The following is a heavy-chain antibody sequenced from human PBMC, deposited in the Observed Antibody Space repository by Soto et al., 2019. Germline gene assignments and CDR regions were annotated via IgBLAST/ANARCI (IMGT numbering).Heavy chain of an antibody. Sequence: PGGSLRLSCSASGFTFSSYAMHWVRQAPGKGLEYVSAISSNGGSTYYADSVKGRFTISRDNSKNTLYLQMSSLRAEDTAVYYCVKVTGVVERITIFGVVPNSGMDVWGQGTTVTVSS. CDR1: GFTFSSYA. CDR3: VKVTGVVERITIFGVVPNSGMDV. CDR2: ISSNGGST. D-gene: IGHD3-3*01. V-gene: IGHV3-64D*08. J-gene: IGHJ6*02.